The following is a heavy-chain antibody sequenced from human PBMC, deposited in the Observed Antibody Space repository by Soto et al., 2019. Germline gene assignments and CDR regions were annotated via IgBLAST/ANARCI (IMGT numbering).Heavy chain of an antibody. Sequence: VASVKVSCKASGYTFTSYYMHWVRQAPGQGLEWMGIINPSGGSTSYAQKFQGRVTMTRDTSTSTVYMELSSLRSEDTAVYYCARGGPTHDYGDNNWFDPWGQGTLVTVSS. CDR3: ARGGPTHDYGDNNWFDP. V-gene: IGHV1-46*01. D-gene: IGHD4-17*01. CDR1: GYTFTSYY. CDR2: INPSGGST. J-gene: IGHJ5*02.